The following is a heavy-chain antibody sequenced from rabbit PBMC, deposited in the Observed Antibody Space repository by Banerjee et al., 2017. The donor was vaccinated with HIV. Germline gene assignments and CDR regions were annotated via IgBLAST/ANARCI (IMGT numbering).Heavy chain of an antibody. V-gene: IGHV1S7*01. CDR2: IDPVFGST. D-gene: IGHD2-1*01. Sequence: QVEESGGDLVKPEGSLKLSYKASGLDFSSYSMNWVRQAPGKGLEWIGYIDPVFGSTYYASWVNGRFTISSHNAQNTLWLQLNSLTAADTATYFCARGYDDYDSAYFNLWGQGTLVTVS. CDR1: GLDFSSYS. J-gene: IGHJ4*01. CDR3: ARGYDDYDSAYFNL.